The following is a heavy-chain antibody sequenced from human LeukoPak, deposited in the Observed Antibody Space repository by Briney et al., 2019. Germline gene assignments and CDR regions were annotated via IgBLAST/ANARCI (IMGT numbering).Heavy chain of an antibody. J-gene: IGHJ4*02. D-gene: IGHD3-10*01. CDR3: AKDGYGSGSLDY. CDR2: ISYDGSNK. V-gene: IGHV3-30*05. CDR1: GFTFSSYG. Sequence: GGSLRLSCAASGFTFSSYGMHWVRQAPGKGLEWVAVISYDGSNKYYADSVKGRFTISRDNSKNTLYLQMNSLRAEGTAVYYCAKDGYGSGSLDYWGQGTLVTVSS.